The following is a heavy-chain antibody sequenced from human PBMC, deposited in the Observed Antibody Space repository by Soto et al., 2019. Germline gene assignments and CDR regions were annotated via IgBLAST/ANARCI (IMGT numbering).Heavy chain of an antibody. CDR3: ARASIPDNWFDP. D-gene: IGHD2-2*02. CDR2: IYYDDSDT. Sequence: GESLKISCKVSGDIFTKYWIGGVRQKPGKGLEWMRIIYYDDSDTRYSPSFQGQVSMSADKSSSTAYLQWSSLKASDTAMYYCARASIPDNWFDPWGQGTLVIVSS. V-gene: IGHV5-51*01. CDR1: GDIFTKYW. J-gene: IGHJ5*02.